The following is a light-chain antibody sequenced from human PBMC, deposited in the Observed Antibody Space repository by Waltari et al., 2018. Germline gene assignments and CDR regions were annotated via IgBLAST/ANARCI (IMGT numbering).Light chain of an antibody. CDR3: SSYTSSSTLV. V-gene: IGLV2-14*01. CDR2: DFS. Sequence: QSALTQPASVSGSPGQSTTISCTGTSSAVGGFNYVSWYQQHPSKTPKLMIYDFSKRPAAVSNRFSGSKSGNTASLTISGLQADDEADYFCSSYTSSSTLVYGGGTKLTVL. J-gene: IGLJ2*01. CDR1: SSAVGGFNY.